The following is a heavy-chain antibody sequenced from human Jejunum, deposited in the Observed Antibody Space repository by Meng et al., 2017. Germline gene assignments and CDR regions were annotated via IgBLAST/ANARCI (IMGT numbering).Heavy chain of an antibody. D-gene: IGHD6-6*01. V-gene: IGHV3-23*01. Sequence: EVQLLESGGGLVQPGGSLRLSCAASGFTFSSYVMSWVRQAPGRGLEWVSVISGSGDDTYYADSVKGRFTISRDNSKNTLYLQMNSLRADDTAVYYCATAARLVDYWGQGTLVTVSS. CDR2: ISGSGDDT. J-gene: IGHJ4*02. CDR1: GFTFSSYV. CDR3: ATAARLVDY.